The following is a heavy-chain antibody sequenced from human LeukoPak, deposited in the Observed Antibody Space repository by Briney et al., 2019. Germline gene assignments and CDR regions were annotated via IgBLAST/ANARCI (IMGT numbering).Heavy chain of an antibody. J-gene: IGHJ5*02. CDR2: INHSGST. D-gene: IGHD3-10*01. CDR3: ARGPRGVIIKGWFDP. CDR1: GGSFSGYY. Sequence: SETLSLTCAVYGGSFSGYYWSWIRQPPGKGLEWIGEINHSGSTNYNPSLKSRVTISVDTSKIHFSLKLSSVTAADTAVYYCARGPRGVIIKGWFDPWGQGTLVTVSS. V-gene: IGHV4-34*01.